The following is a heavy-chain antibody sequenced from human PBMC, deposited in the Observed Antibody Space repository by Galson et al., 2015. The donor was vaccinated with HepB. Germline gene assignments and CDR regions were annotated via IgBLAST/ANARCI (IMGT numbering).Heavy chain of an antibody. D-gene: IGHD6-19*01. J-gene: IGHJ6*02. CDR2: ISYDGSNK. Sequence: SLRLSCAASGFTFSSYAMHWVRQAPGKGLEWVAVISYDGSNKYYADSVKGRFTISRDNSKNTLYLQMNSLRAEDTAVYYCAKALLYSSGWYGPVVYYYYYGMDVWGQGTTVTVSS. CDR1: GFTFSSYA. CDR3: AKALLYSSGWYGPVVYYYYYGMDV. V-gene: IGHV3-30*04.